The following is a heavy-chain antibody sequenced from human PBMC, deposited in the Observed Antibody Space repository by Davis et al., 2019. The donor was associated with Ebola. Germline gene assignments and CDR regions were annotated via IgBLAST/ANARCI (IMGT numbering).Heavy chain of an antibody. Sequence: GESLKISCTASGFILSNFAMSWVRQAPGKGLEWVSAISGSGGSTYYADSVKGRFTISRDNSKKTLYLQMNSLLAEDTAVYYCASLGGVIDYWGQGILVTVSS. CDR2: ISGSGGST. D-gene: IGHD2-8*01. CDR3: ASLGGVIDY. CDR1: GFILSNFA. J-gene: IGHJ4*02. V-gene: IGHV3-23*01.